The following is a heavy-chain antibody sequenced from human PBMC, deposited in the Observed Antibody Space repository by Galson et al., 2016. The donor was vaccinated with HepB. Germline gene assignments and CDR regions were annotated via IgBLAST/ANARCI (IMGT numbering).Heavy chain of an antibody. Sequence: TLSLTCTVSGGSISSGGYYWTWIRQHPGKGLEWIGYIHYSGSTYYNPSHKSRVIISVDTSKNQFSLKLSSVTAADTAVYYCARDRWYSSGWFSPDDYYGMDVWGQGTTVTVSS. J-gene: IGHJ6*02. V-gene: IGHV4-31*03. D-gene: IGHD6-19*01. CDR1: GGSISSGGYY. CDR3: ARDRWYSSGWFSPDDYYGMDV. CDR2: IHYSGST.